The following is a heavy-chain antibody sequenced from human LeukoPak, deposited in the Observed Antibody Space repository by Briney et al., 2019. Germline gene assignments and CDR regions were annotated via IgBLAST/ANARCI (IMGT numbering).Heavy chain of an antibody. V-gene: IGHV4-39*01. J-gene: IGHJ6*02. CDR1: GGSISSSSYY. CDR2: IYYSGST. CDR3: ARLPGLYYGMDV. Sequence: SETLSLTCTVSGGSISSSSYYWGWIRQPPGKGLEWIGSIYYSGSTYYNPSLKSRVTISVDTSKNQFSVKLSFVTAADTAVYYCARLPGLYYGMDVWGQGTTVTVSS.